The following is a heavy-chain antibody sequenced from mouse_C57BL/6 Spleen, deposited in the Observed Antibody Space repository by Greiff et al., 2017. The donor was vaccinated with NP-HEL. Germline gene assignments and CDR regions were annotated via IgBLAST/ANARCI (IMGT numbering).Heavy chain of an antibody. D-gene: IGHD1-1*01. Sequence: QVQLKQSGPELVKPGASVKLSCKASGYTFTSYDINWVKQRPGQGLEWIGWIYPRDGSTKYNEKFKGKATLTVDTSSSTAYMELHSLTSEDSAVYFCARKEVYYGSSRDYYAMDYWGQGTSVTVSS. J-gene: IGHJ4*01. CDR3: ARKEVYYGSSRDYYAMDY. CDR1: GYTFTSYD. V-gene: IGHV1-85*01. CDR2: IYPRDGST.